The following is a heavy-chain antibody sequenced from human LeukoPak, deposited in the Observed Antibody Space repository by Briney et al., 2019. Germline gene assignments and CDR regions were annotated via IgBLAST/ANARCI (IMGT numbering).Heavy chain of an antibody. J-gene: IGHJ4*02. V-gene: IGHV3-30-3*01. CDR2: ISYDGSNK. D-gene: IGHD2-8*01. CDR3: ARDRGCTNGVCYSDAYFDY. CDR1: GFTFSSYA. Sequence: GRSLRLSCAASGFTFSSYAMHWVRQAPGKGLEWVAVISYDGSNKYYADSVKGRFTISRDNSKNTLYLQMNSLRAEDTAVYYCARDRGCTNGVCYSDAYFDYWGQGTLVTVSS.